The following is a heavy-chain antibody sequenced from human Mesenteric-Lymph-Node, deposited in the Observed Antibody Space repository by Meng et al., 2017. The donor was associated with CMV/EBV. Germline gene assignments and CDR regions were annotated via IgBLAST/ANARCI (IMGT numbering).Heavy chain of an antibody. CDR1: VGSVSGYY. Sequence: HRWGEGLVRPRRSLSATGSVDVGSVSGYYGTWIRQSPEKGLEWIGEINPSGSPTYNPSFTSRIIISVDTSTNQISLNMSSVTAADTALYYCARGSSYDILTGYFDYWGQGALVTVSS. V-gene: IGHV4-34*01. CDR3: ARGSSYDILTGYFDY. D-gene: IGHD3-9*01. CDR2: INPSGSP. J-gene: IGHJ4*02.